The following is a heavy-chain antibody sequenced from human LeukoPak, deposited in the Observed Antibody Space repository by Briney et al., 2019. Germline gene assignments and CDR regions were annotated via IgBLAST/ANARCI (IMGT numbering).Heavy chain of an antibody. J-gene: IGHJ4*02. V-gene: IGHV4-34*01. CDR3: GKALDGEPAAEY. Sequence: NPSETLSLTCEVYGGSFSDYYWTWIRKPPGKGLEWIGEIKHRGNTNYNPSLKSCVTISVDTSKNRFSLNLSSVTPADTAVYYCGKALDGEPAAEYWGQGNLVTVSS. CDR1: GGSFSDYY. D-gene: IGHD4-17*01. CDR2: IKHRGNT.